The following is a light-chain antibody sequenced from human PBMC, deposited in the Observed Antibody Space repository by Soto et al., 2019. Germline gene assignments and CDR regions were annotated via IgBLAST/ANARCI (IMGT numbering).Light chain of an antibody. J-gene: IGKJ4*01. CDR2: DAS. CDR3: QQYDNLPMFT. V-gene: IGKV1-33*01. Sequence: DIQMTQSPSSLSASVGGRVTITCQARQDIRNYLNWYQQKPGKAPKLLIYDASNLETGVPSRFSGSRSGTDFTFTVSSLQPEDIATYYCQQYDNLPMFTFGGGTKVEIK. CDR1: QDIRNY.